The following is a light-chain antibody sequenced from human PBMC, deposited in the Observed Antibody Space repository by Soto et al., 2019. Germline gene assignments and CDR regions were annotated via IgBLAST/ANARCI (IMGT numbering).Light chain of an antibody. CDR1: SSNIGAGYD. J-gene: IGLJ2*01. V-gene: IGLV1-40*01. Sequence: QSVLTQPPSVSGAPGQRVTISCTGSSSNIGAGYDVHWYQQLPGTAPKLLIYRNTNRPSGVPDRFSGSKSGTSASLAIAGLQAKDEADYHCQSYDSSLSGSVVFGGGTKLTVL. CDR3: QSYDSSLSGSVV. CDR2: RNT.